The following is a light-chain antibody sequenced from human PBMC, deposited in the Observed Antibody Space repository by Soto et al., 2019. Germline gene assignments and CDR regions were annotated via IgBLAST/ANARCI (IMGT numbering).Light chain of an antibody. Sequence: QSALTQPASVSGSPGQSITISCTGTSSDVGSYNLVSWYQQHPGKAPKLMIYEVTKRPSGVSNRFSGSKSGKTASLTISGLQAEDEADYYCCSYAGSTTYVFGTGTKLTVL. CDR2: EVT. CDR3: CSYAGSTTYV. V-gene: IGLV2-23*02. CDR1: SSDVGSYNL. J-gene: IGLJ1*01.